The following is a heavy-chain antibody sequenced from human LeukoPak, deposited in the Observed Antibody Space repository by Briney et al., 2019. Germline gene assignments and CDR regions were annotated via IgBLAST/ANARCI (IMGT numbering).Heavy chain of an antibody. CDR1: GYTFTSYD. CDR2: MNPNSGNT. J-gene: IGHJ4*02. CDR3: ARAITFGGVIVDLDY. V-gene: IGHV1-8*01. D-gene: IGHD3-16*02. Sequence: ASVKVSCKASGYTFTSYDINWVRQATGQGLEWMGWMNPNSGNTGYAQKFQGRVTMTTDTSTSTAYMELRSLRSDDTAVYYCARAITFGGVIVDLDYWGQGTLVTVSS.